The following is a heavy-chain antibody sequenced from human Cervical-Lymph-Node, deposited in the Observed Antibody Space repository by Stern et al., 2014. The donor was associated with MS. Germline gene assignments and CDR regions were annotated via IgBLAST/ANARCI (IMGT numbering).Heavy chain of an antibody. V-gene: IGHV1-69*01. CDR2: IIPAFGTS. J-gene: IGHJ6*02. CDR1: GGTFSSDA. Sequence: QVKLLQPGAAVKKPGYSVKVSCKASGGTFSSDALSWVRQAPGEGLAWMGSIIPAFGTSSSAQKFQGRVTVSADDYTGTAFLDLRSLRSEDTAVYYCAISAGYYSGMDVWGQGTAVTVSS. CDR3: AISAGYYSGMDV.